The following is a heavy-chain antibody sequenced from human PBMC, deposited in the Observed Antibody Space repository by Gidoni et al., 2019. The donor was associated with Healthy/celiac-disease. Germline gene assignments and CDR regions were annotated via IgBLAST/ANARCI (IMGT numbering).Heavy chain of an antibody. Sequence: EVQLVESGGGLVKPGGSLRLSCAASGFTFSNAWMSWVRQAPGKGLEWVGRIKSKTDGGTTDYAAPVKGRFTISRDDSKNTLYLQMNSLKTEDTAVYYCTTDFLSGWYRRYYYYGMDVWGQGTTVTVSS. D-gene: IGHD6-19*01. CDR3: TTDFLSGWYRRYYYYGMDV. V-gene: IGHV3-15*01. CDR1: GFTFSNAW. J-gene: IGHJ6*02. CDR2: IKSKTDGGTT.